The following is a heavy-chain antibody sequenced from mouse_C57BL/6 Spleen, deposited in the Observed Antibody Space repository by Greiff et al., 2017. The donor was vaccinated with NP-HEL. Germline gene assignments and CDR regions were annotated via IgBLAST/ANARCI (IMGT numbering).Heavy chain of an antibody. CDR3: ARLATTVVEHY. CDR1: GYTFTSYW. CDR2: IDPSDSET. J-gene: IGHJ2*01. V-gene: IGHV1-52*01. Sequence: QVHVKQSGAELVRPGSSVKLSCKASGYTFTSYWMHWVKQRPIQGLEWIGNIDPSDSETHYNQKFKDKATLTVDKSSSTAYMQLSSLTSEDSAVYYCARLATTVVEHYWGQGTTLTVSS. D-gene: IGHD1-1*01.